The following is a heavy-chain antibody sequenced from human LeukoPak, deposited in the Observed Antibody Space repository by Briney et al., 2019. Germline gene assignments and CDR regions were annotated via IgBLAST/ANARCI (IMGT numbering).Heavy chain of an antibody. CDR3: ARVSMYYYDSSGYHLFGY. Sequence: GASVKVSCKASGYTFTGYYMHWVRQAPGQGLEWMGIINPSGGSTSYAQKFQGRVTMTRDMSTSTVYMELSSLRSEDTAVYYCARVSMYYYDSSGYHLFGYWGQGTLVTVSS. CDR1: GYTFTGYY. CDR2: INPSGGST. D-gene: IGHD3-22*01. V-gene: IGHV1-46*01. J-gene: IGHJ4*02.